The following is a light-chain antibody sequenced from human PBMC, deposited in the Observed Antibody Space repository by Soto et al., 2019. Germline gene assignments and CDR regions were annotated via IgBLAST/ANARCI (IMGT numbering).Light chain of an antibody. CDR1: GSDVGRYTY. Sequence: QSALTQPASVSGSPGQSITISCAGTGSDVGRYTYVSWYQQHPGKAPKLIIYDVYNRPSGVSTRFSGSKSGNTASLTISGLQAEDEADYYCTSYTSTSTPYVFGGGTKLTVL. CDR2: DVY. J-gene: IGLJ1*01. CDR3: TSYTSTSTPYV. V-gene: IGLV2-14*01.